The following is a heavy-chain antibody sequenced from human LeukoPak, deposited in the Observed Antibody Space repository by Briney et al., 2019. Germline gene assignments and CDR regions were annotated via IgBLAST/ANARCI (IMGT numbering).Heavy chain of an antibody. Sequence: RSGGSLRLSCAASGFTVSSNYMSWVRQAPGKGLEWVSVIYSGGSTYYADSVKGRFTISRDNSKNTLYLQMNSLRAEDAAVYYCAKDGVWFGEGLQRHYYYYYMDVWGKGTTVTISS. CDR1: GFTVSSNY. CDR2: IYSGGST. CDR3: AKDGVWFGEGLQRHYYYYYMDV. D-gene: IGHD3-10*01. J-gene: IGHJ6*03. V-gene: IGHV3-53*05.